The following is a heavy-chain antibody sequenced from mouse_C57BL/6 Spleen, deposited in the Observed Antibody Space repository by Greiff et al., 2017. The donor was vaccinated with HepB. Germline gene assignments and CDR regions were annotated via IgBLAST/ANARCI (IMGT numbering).Heavy chain of an antibody. D-gene: IGHD2-5*01. CDR2: IDPETGGT. CDR1: GYTFTDYE. Sequence: QVQLQQSGAELVRPGASVTLSCKASGYTFTDYEMHWVKQTPVHGLEWIGAIDPETGGTAYNQKFKGKAILTADKSSSTAYMELRSLRSEDSAVYYCTTLYSNYEVWFAYWGQGTLVTVSA. J-gene: IGHJ3*01. CDR3: TTLYSNYEVWFAY. V-gene: IGHV1-15*01.